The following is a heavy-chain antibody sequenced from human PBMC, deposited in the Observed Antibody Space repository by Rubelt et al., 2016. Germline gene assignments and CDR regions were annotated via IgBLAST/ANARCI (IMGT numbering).Heavy chain of an antibody. V-gene: IGHV4-34*11. D-gene: IGHD3-16*01. J-gene: IGHJ4*02. CDR1: GGSFSGYY. Sequence: QVQLQQWGAGLLKPSETLSLTCAVYGGSFSGYYWSWIRQPPGKGLEWIGYIYYSGSSNYNPSLKSRVIMSLDTSKNQFSRKLGDVPAADTAVYFCARQSRGFGVPISWGQGTLVTVSA. CDR3: ARQSRGFGVPIS. CDR2: IYYSGSS.